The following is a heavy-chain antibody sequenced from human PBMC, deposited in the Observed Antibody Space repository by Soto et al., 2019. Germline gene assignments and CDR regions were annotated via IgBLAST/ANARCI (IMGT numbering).Heavy chain of an antibody. Sequence: GGSLRLSCAASGFTFSSYEMNWVRQAPGKGLEWVSYISSSGSTIYYADSVKGRFTISRDNAKNPLYLQMNSLRAEDTAVYYCASSELLLPFDYWGQGTLVTVSS. J-gene: IGHJ4*02. V-gene: IGHV3-48*03. CDR2: ISSSGSTI. D-gene: IGHD2-15*01. CDR1: GFTFSSYE. CDR3: ASSELLLPFDY.